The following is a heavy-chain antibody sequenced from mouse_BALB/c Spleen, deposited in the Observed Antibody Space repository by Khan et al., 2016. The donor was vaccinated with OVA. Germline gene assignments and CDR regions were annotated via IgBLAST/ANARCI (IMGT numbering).Heavy chain of an antibody. V-gene: IGHV1S135*01. J-gene: IGHJ3*01. Sequence: VQLQQSGPELMKPGASVKISCKASGYSFTTYYIHWMMQSHGKSLEWIGYIDTFSGGITYNQKFKGKATLTVDKSSSTAYIHLSNLTSEDSAVYYCTIHGYVAWFTYWGQGTLVTVSS. D-gene: IGHD2-2*01. CDR3: TIHGYVAWFTY. CDR1: GYSFTTYY. CDR2: IDTFSGGI.